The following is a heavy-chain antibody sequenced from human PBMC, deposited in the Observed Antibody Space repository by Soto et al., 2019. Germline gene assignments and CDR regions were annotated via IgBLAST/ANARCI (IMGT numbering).Heavy chain of an antibody. Sequence: SETLSLTCVVSNFSISSGYYWGWIRQSPGKGLEWIASIYRSGTTSYNPSLKSRVTISVDPSKNQFSLMLTAVTAADTAVYYCARTHSGSYYSVFNYWGRGTLVTVSS. J-gene: IGHJ4*01. CDR1: NFSISSGYY. V-gene: IGHV4-38-2*01. CDR2: IYRSGTT. CDR3: ARTHSGSYYSVFNY. D-gene: IGHD1-26*01.